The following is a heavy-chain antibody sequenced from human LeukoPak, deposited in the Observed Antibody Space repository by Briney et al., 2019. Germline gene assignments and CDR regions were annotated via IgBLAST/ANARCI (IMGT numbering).Heavy chain of an antibody. V-gene: IGHV1-69*05. CDR3: ARDFVDTDMGYVGFGSAFDI. Sequence: GASVKVSCKASGGTVRRFPISWVRQAPGQGLEWMGGIIPIFGTANYAQKFQGRVTMTRETSISTAYMELSRLRSDDTAVYYCARDFVDTDMGYVGFGSAFDIWGQGTIVTVSS. J-gene: IGHJ3*02. CDR2: IIPIFGTA. D-gene: IGHD5-18*01. CDR1: GGTVRRFP.